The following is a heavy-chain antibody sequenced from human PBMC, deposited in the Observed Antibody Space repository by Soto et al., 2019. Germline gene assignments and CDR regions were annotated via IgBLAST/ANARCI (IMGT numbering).Heavy chain of an antibody. CDR3: AGRSSLASVQLYFGEISNHNWFDP. J-gene: IGHJ5*02. D-gene: IGHD3-10*01. V-gene: IGHV4-4*02. CDR1: GGSISSSNW. Sequence: SETLSLTCAVSGGSISSSNWWSWVRQPPGKGLEWIGEIYHSGSTNYNPSLKSRVTISVDKSKNQFSLKLSSVTAADTAVYYCAGRSSLASVQLYFGEISNHNWFDPWAQGSLVPVSS. CDR2: IYHSGST.